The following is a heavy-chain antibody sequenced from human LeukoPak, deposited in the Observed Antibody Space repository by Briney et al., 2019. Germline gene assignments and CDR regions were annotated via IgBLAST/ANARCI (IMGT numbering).Heavy chain of an antibody. Sequence: SETLFLTCTVSGGSISSYYWSWIRQPPGKGLEWIGYIYYSGSTNYNPSLKSRVTISVDTSKNQFSLKLSSVTAADTAVYYCARCGWFGEECGWFDPWGQGTLVTVSS. CDR1: GGSISSYY. D-gene: IGHD3-10*01. V-gene: IGHV4-59*08. CDR2: IYYSGST. CDR3: ARCGWFGEECGWFDP. J-gene: IGHJ5*02.